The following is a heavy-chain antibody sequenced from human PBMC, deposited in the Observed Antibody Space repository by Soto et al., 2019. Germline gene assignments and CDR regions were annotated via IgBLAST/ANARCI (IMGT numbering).Heavy chain of an antibody. CDR3: ARAPRGNYGYPSYFDY. CDR1: GGSISSSNW. V-gene: IGHV4-4*02. CDR2: IYHSGST. J-gene: IGHJ4*02. D-gene: IGHD3-10*01. Sequence: SETLSLTCAVSGGSISSSNWWSWVRQPPGKGLEWIGEIYHSGSTNYNPSLKSRVTISVDKSKNQSSLKLSSVTAADTAVYYCARAPRGNYGYPSYFDYWGQGTLVTVSS.